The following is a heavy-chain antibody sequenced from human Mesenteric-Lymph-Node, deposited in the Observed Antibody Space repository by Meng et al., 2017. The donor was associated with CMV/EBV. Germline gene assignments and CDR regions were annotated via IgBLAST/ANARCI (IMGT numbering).Heavy chain of an antibody. CDR1: GFTFSSYW. CDR2: IKQDGSEK. Sequence: GESLKISCAASGFTFSSYWMSWVRQVPGKGLEWVANIKQDGSEKYYVDSVKGRFTISRDNAKNSLYLQMNSLRAEDTAVYYCARAWYQLLSEYFQHWGQGTLVTVSS. D-gene: IGHD2-2*01. J-gene: IGHJ1*01. CDR3: ARAWYQLLSEYFQH. V-gene: IGHV3-7*01.